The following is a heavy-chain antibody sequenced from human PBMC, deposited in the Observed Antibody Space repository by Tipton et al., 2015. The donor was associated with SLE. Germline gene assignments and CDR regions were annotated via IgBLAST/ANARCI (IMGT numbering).Heavy chain of an antibody. D-gene: IGHD3-22*01. Sequence: TLSLTCTVSGGSISSYYWSWIRQPPGKGLEWIGYIYYSGSTNYNPPLKSRVTISVDPSKNQFPLKLSSVTAADTAVYYCARLLPQYYYDSSGQNGDCWYFDLWGRGTLVTVSS. V-gene: IGHV4-59*08. J-gene: IGHJ2*01. CDR3: ARLLPQYYYDSSGQNGDCWYFDL. CDR2: IYYSGST. CDR1: GGSISSYY.